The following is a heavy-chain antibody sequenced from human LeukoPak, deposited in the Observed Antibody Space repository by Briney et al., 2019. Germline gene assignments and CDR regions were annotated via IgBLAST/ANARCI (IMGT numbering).Heavy chain of an antibody. CDR2: INPNSGGT. D-gene: IGHD3-22*01. J-gene: IGHJ4*02. CDR3: ARGASLTYYYDSSGYYCFDC. V-gene: IGHV1-2*02. CDR1: GYTFTGYY. Sequence: ASVKASCKASGYTFTGYYMHWVRQAPGQGLEWMGWINPNSGGTNYAQKFEGRVTMTRDTSISTAYMELSRLRSDDTAVYYCARGASLTYYYDSSGYYCFDCWGQGTLLTVSS.